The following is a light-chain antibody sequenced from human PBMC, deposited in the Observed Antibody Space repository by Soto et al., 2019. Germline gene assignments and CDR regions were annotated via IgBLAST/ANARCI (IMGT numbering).Light chain of an antibody. Sequence: DIQMTQSPSSLSASVGDRVTITCRASQSISSYLNWYQQKQGKAPKVLIYAASSLQSGVPSRFSGSGSGTDFTLTISSLQTEDFATYYCQQSYNTPWTFGQGTKVDIK. J-gene: IGKJ1*01. CDR3: QQSYNTPWT. V-gene: IGKV1-39*01. CDR2: AAS. CDR1: QSISSY.